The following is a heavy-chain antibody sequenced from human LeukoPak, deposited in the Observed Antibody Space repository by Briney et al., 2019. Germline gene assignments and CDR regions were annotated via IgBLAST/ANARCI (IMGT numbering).Heavy chain of an antibody. D-gene: IGHD2-21*02. CDR2: IYHSGGT. V-gene: IGHV4-30-2*01. CDR1: GDSVSSSPYY. J-gene: IGHJ5*02. CDR3: ARGPGVVVTAIRSWFDP. Sequence: SETLSLTCSVSGDSVSSSPYYWGWIRQPPGKGLEWIGYIYHSGGTNYNPSLQNRVTMSVDRSKNQFSLQLSSVTAADTAVYYCARGPGVVVTAIRSWFDPWGQGTLVTVSS.